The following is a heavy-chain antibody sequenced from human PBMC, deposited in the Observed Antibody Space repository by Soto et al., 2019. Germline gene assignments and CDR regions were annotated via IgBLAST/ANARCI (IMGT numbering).Heavy chain of an antibody. D-gene: IGHD5-18*01. V-gene: IGHV4-31*03. CDR3: ASDSYGSLSLDY. CDR1: GGSISSGGYY. Sequence: QVQLQESGPGLVKPSQTLSLTCTVSGGSISSGGYYWSWIRQHPGKGLEWIGYIYYSGSTYYNPTLKSRGXXXIXXSKNQYSLTLSSVTAADTAVYYCASDSYGSLSLDYWGQGTLVTVSS. CDR2: IYYSGST. J-gene: IGHJ4*02.